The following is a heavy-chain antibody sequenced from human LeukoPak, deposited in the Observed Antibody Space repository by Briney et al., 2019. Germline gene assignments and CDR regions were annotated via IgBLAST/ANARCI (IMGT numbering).Heavy chain of an antibody. CDR2: ISYDGSNK. CDR3: ARASYGDAFDI. CDR1: GFTLSSYA. D-gene: IGHD4-17*01. J-gene: IGHJ3*02. V-gene: IGHV3-30*04. Sequence: GGSLRLSCAASGFTLSSYAMHWVRQAPGKGLEWVAVISYDGSNKYYADSVKGRFTISRDNSKNTLYLQMNSLRAEDTAVYYCARASYGDAFDIWGQGTMVTVSS.